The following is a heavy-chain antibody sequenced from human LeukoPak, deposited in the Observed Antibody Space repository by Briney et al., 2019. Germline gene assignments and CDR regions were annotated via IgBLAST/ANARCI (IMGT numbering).Heavy chain of an antibody. D-gene: IGHD3-22*01. J-gene: IGHJ4*02. CDR3: AKTDITMIVVGGGAYFDY. CDR1: GFTFSSYA. V-gene: IGHV3-30-3*01. Sequence: GGSLRLSCAASGFTFSSYAMRWVRQAPGKGLEWVAVISYDGSNKYYADSVKGRFTISRDNSKNTLYLQMNSLSAEDTAVYYCAKTDITMIVVGGGAYFDYWGQGTLVTVSS. CDR2: ISYDGSNK.